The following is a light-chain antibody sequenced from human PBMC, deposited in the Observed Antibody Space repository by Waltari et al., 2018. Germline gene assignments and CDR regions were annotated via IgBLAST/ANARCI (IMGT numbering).Light chain of an antibody. CDR1: QTIVDN. J-gene: IGKJ4*01. CDR2: AAS. V-gene: IGKV3-15*01. CDR3: QQYRHWPLA. Sequence: VMPQSPAPPSVSPGEGVTLSCRASQTIVDNLAWYQQRPGQPPRLLIYAASTRATGVPARFSGGGSGTEFTLTISSLQSEDFAVYYCQQYRHWPLAFGGGTKVEI.